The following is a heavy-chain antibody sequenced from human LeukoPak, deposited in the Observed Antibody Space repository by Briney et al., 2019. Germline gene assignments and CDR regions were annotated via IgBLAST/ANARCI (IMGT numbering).Heavy chain of an antibody. D-gene: IGHD3-10*01. J-gene: IGHJ6*04. Sequence: GASVKVSCKASGYTFTSYDINWVRQATGQGLEWMGWMNPNSGNTGYAQKFQGRVTMTRNTSISTAYMELSSLRSEDTAVYYCARRPITMVRGVLDVWGKGTTVIISS. CDR1: GYTFTSYD. CDR3: ARRPITMVRGVLDV. CDR2: MNPNSGNT. V-gene: IGHV1-8*01.